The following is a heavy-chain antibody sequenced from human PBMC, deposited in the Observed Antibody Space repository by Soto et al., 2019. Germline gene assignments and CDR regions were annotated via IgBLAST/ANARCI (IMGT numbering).Heavy chain of an antibody. CDR2: IIPIFGTA. D-gene: IGHD3-3*01. Sequence: SVKVSCRASGCTFRSYAISWVRQAAGKGLEWMGGIIPIFGTANYAQKFQGRVSITADESTSTAYMELSSLRSEDTAVYYCAIADDFWSGYYTYYFDYWGQGTLVTVSS. J-gene: IGHJ4*02. CDR3: AIADDFWSGYYTYYFDY. V-gene: IGHV1-69*13. CDR1: GCTFRSYA.